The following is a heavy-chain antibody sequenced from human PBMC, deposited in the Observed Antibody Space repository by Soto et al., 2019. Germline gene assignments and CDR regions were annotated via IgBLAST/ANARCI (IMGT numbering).Heavy chain of an antibody. CDR1: GFTFSTYA. D-gene: IGHD6-13*01. Sequence: EVQLLDSGGGLVQPGGSLRLSCAASGFTFSTYAMSWVRQAPGQGLEWVSTISGSGGATSYADSVKGRFTISRDNSKNTVHLQMNSLRGEATAVYYCAKDRRPSYSASWYVTPADQWGQGTLVTVSS. CDR2: ISGSGGAT. CDR3: AKDRRPSYSASWYVTPADQ. J-gene: IGHJ5*02. V-gene: IGHV3-23*01.